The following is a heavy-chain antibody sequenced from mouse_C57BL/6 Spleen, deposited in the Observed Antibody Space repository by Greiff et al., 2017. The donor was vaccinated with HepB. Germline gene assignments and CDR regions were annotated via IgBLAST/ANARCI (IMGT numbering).Heavy chain of an antibody. Sequence: EVQLQQSGPELVKPGASVKMSCKASGYTFTDYNMHWVKQSHGKSLEWIGYINPNNGGTSYNQKFKGKATLTLNKSSSTAYMEIRSLTSEDSAVYYCARRGAYDFSFAYWGQGTLVTVSA. J-gene: IGHJ3*01. D-gene: IGHD2-4*01. V-gene: IGHV1-22*01. CDR1: GYTFTDYN. CDR2: INPNNGGT. CDR3: ARRGAYDFSFAY.